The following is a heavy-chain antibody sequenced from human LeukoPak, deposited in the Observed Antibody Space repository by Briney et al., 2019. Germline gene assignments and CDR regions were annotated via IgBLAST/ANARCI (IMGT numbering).Heavy chain of an antibody. V-gene: IGHV3-48*01. Sequence: PGGSLRLSCAASGFTFSSYSMNWVRQAPGKGLEWVSYISSSSSTIYYADSVKGRFTISRDNAKNSLYLQMNSLRAEDTAVYYCARAGPEDSSSSVDYWGQGTPVTVSS. J-gene: IGHJ4*02. CDR1: GFTFSSYS. CDR3: ARAGPEDSSSSVDY. CDR2: ISSSSSTI. D-gene: IGHD6-6*01.